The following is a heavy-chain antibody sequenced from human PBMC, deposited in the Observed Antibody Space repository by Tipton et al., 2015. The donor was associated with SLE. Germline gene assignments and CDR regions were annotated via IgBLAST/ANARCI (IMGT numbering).Heavy chain of an antibody. V-gene: IGHV4-59*11. D-gene: IGHD6-13*01. J-gene: IGHJ4*02. CDR3: ARGGIAAAGTIDY. CDR2: IYYSGST. Sequence: LRLSCTVSGGSISSHYWSWIRQPPGKGLEWIGYIYYSGSTNYNPSLKSRVTISVDTSKNQFSLKLSSVTAADTAVYYCARGGIAAAGTIDYWGQGTLVTVSS. CDR1: GGSISSHY.